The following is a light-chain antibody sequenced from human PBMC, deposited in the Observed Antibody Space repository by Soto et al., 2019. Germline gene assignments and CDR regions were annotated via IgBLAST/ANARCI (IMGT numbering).Light chain of an antibody. CDR3: CSSAPESTYV. V-gene: IGLV2-23*01. CDR2: KGT. Sequence: QSALAQPASVSGSPGQSITISCTGTSSDVGAYNSVSWYQQHPHKAPQVIIYKGTQRPSGVPNRFSGSTSGNAASLTISGLQADDEADYFCCSSAPESTYVFGSGTKLTVL. J-gene: IGLJ1*01. CDR1: SSDVGAYNS.